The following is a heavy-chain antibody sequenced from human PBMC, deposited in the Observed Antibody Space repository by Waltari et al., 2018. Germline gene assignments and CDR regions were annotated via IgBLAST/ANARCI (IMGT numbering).Heavy chain of an antibody. J-gene: IGHJ6*03. Sequence: EVQLVESGGGLVKPGGSLRLSCAASGFTFSSYSMNWVRQAPGKGLDWVSSISSSSSYIYYADSVKGRFTISRDNAKNSLYLQMNSLRAEDTAVYYCARGHLGYYYYYMDVWGKGTTVTVSS. CDR1: GFTFSSYS. V-gene: IGHV3-21*01. CDR3: ARGHLGYYYYYMDV. CDR2: ISSSSSYI.